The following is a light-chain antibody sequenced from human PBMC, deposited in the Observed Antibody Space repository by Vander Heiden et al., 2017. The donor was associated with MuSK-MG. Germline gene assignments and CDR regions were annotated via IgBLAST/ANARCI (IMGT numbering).Light chain of an antibody. V-gene: IGLV6-57*01. CDR2: EDN. CDR3: QSYDSSNHGV. J-gene: IGLJ2*01. CDR1: SGSIASNY. Sequence: NFILTQPHPVSESPGKTVTISCTRSSGSIASNYVQWYQQRPGSSPTTVIYEDNQRPSGVPDRFSGSIDSSSNSASLTISGLKTEDEADYYCQSYDSSNHGVFGGGTKLTVL.